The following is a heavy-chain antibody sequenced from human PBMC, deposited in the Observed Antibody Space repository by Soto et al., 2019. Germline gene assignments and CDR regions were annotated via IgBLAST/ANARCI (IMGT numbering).Heavy chain of an antibody. Sequence: SVKVSCKASGGTFSSYAISWVRQAPGQGLEWMGGIIPIFGTANYAQKFQGRVTITADESTSTAYMELSSLRSEDTAVYYCASLWTCYDSSGYPPPPDAFDIWGQGTTVTVSS. CDR2: IIPIFGTA. CDR1: GGTFSSYA. V-gene: IGHV1-69*13. CDR3: ASLWTCYDSSGYPPPPDAFDI. D-gene: IGHD3-22*01. J-gene: IGHJ3*02.